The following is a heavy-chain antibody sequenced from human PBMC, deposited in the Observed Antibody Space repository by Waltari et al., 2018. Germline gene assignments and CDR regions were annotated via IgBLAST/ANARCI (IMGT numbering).Heavy chain of an antibody. CDR2: IYHSGSP. Sequence: QVQLQESGPGLVKPSETLSLTCAVAGYSISSGYYWDWIRQTPGKGLEWIGSIYHSGSPYYNPSLKGRFTISVDTSKNQCSLKLSSVTAADSAVYYCARHLDYYDSSGYPADAFDIWGQGTMVTVSS. D-gene: IGHD3-22*01. CDR1: GYSISSGYY. J-gene: IGHJ3*02. CDR3: ARHLDYYDSSGYPADAFDI. V-gene: IGHV4-38-2*01.